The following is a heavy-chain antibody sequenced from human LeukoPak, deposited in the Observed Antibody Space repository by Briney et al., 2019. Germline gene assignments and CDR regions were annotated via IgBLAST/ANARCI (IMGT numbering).Heavy chain of an antibody. Sequence: GRSLRLSCAASGLTFSNYGMHWVRQAPGKGLEWVAVIWYDGSNKYYADSVKGRFTISRDNSKNTLYLQMNSLRAEDAAVYYCARDPMATTRAIAFDIWGQGTMVTVSS. J-gene: IGHJ3*02. V-gene: IGHV3-33*01. CDR3: ARDPMATTRAIAFDI. CDR2: IWYDGSNK. D-gene: IGHD5-24*01. CDR1: GLTFSNYG.